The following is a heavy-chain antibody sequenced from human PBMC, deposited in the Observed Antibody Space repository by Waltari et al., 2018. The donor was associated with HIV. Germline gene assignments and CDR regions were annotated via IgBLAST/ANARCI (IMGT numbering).Heavy chain of an antibody. CDR2: IYYDGKNK. J-gene: IGHJ6*02. D-gene: IGHD6-13*01. Sequence: KGLEWVTCIYYDGKNKNYADSVKGRFTISRDNSKKTLYLQMNSLRHEDTAVYYCSIGALSISPAGTRLYSGMDVWGQGTTVTVSS. CDR3: SIGALSISPAGTRLYSGMDV. V-gene: IGHV3-30*02.